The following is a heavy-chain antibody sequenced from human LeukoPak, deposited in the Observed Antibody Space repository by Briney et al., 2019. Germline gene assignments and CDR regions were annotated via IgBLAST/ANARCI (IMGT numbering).Heavy chain of an antibody. J-gene: IGHJ4*02. V-gene: IGHV1-69*08. CDR3: AGDGGSSGSHFYF. D-gene: IGHD3-22*01. CDR2: IFPILGRA. CDR1: GGTFSSYS. Sequence: SVKVSCKASGGTFSSYSITWVRQAPGQGLEWMGRIFPILGRANYAQKFQGRVTITADKSTSTTYMELSSLRSEDTAVYYCAGDGGSSGSHFYFWGQGTLVTVSS.